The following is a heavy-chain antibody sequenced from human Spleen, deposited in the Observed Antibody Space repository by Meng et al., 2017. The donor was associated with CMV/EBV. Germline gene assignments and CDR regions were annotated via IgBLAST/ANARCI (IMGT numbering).Heavy chain of an antibody. V-gene: IGHV3-20*01. J-gene: IGHJ4*02. Sequence: GESLKISCAASGFTFSSYSMNWVRQVPGKGLEWVSSIDWDGGNTDYADSVKGRFIISRDNAKNSVYLHMNSLRAEDTAFYHCARALYSSSSSAPYYFDYWGPGTLVTVSS. D-gene: IGHD6-6*01. CDR1: GFTFSSYS. CDR2: IDWDGGNT. CDR3: ARALYSSSSSAPYYFDY.